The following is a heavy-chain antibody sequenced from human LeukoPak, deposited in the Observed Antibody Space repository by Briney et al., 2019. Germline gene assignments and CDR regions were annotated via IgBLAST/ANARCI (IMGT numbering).Heavy chain of an antibody. Sequence: ASETLSLTCAVYGGSLSGYSWTWIRQPPGKGLEWIGEINHSGSTNYNPSLKSRVTISVDTSNNQISLKQSSVTAADTAVYYCAREVDWFDPWGQGTLVTVSS. D-gene: IGHD2-2*01. CDR1: GGSLSGYS. J-gene: IGHJ5*02. CDR2: INHSGST. V-gene: IGHV4-34*01. CDR3: AREVDWFDP.